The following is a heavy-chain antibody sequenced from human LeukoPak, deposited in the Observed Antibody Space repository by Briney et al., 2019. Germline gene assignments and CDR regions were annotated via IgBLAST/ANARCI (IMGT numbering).Heavy chain of an antibody. Sequence: ASVKVSCKASGYTFTSYGISWVRQAPGQGLEWMGWISAYNGNTNYAQKLQGRVTMTTDTSTSTAYMELRSLRSDDTAVYYCARVPAATVYHYYYMDVWGKGTTVTVSS. CDR2: ISAYNGNT. CDR1: GYTFTSYG. J-gene: IGHJ6*03. CDR3: ARVPAATVYHYYYMDV. D-gene: IGHD2-2*01. V-gene: IGHV1-18*01.